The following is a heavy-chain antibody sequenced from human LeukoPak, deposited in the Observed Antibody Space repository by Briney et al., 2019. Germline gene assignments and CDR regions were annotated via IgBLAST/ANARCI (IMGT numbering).Heavy chain of an antibody. CDR3: ARDLDDYGDYAYAFDI. CDR1: GFTFSSYA. V-gene: IGHV3-30-3*01. J-gene: IGHJ3*02. CDR2: ISYDGSNK. D-gene: IGHD4-17*01. Sequence: GGSLRLSCAASGFTFSSYAMHWVRQAPGKGLEWVAVISYDGSNKYYADSVKGRFTISRDNSKNTLYLQMNSLRAEDTAVYYCARDLDDYGDYAYAFDIWGQGTMVTVSS.